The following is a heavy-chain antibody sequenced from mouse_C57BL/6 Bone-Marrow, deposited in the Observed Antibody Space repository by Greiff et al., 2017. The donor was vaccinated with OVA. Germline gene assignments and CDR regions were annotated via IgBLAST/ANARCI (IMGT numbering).Heavy chain of an antibody. J-gene: IGHJ1*03. CDR2: ISSGSSTI. CDR3: ARAPYYYGSRDWYFDV. Sequence: EVQLVESGGGLVKPGGSLKLSCAASGFTFSDYGMHWVRQAPEKGLEWVAYISSGSSTIYYADTVKGRFTISRDNAKNTLFLQMTSLRSEDTAMYYCARAPYYYGSRDWYFDVWGTGTTVTVSS. V-gene: IGHV5-17*01. D-gene: IGHD1-1*01. CDR1: GFTFSDYG.